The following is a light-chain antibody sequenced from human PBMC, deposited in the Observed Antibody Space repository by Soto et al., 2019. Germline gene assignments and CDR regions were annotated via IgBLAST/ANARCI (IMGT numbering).Light chain of an antibody. J-gene: IGKJ2*01. Sequence: DIQMTQSPSTLSASVGDRVTIACRASQSISSWLAWYQQKPGKAPKLLIYDASSLESGVPSRFSGRGSGTEFTLTISSLPPDDCANYYCHTYNCYSLHNFGQGTKVDI. V-gene: IGKV1-5*01. CDR2: DAS. CDR3: HTYNCYSLHN. CDR1: QSISSW.